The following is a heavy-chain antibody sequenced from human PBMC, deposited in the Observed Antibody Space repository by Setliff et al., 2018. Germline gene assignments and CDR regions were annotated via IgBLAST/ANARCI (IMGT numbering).Heavy chain of an antibody. CDR1: GGSISNSDYY. CDR3: ARGDTFRYFDF. CDR2: VYYSGTA. V-gene: IGHV4-61*08. Sequence: ASETLSLTCSVSGGSISNSDYYWSWIRQPPGKGLEFIGYVYYSGTANYSPSLRSRLTISVDTSKNQFSLKLRSVTAADTAVYYCARGDTFRYFDFWGQGAPVTVSS. D-gene: IGHD2-21*02. J-gene: IGHJ4*02.